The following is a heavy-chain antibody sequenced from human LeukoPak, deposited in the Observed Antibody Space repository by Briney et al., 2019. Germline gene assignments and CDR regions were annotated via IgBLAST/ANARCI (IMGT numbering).Heavy chain of an antibody. Sequence: PGGSLRLSCAASGFTFSSYWMSWVRQAPGKGLEWVANIKQDGSEKYYVDSVKGRFTISRDNAKNSLYLQMNSLRAEDTAVYYCARDLGERAYYFDYWGQGTLVTVSS. D-gene: IGHD1-1*01. V-gene: IGHV3-7*03. CDR1: GFTFSSYW. CDR3: ARDLGERAYYFDY. CDR2: IKQDGSEK. J-gene: IGHJ4*02.